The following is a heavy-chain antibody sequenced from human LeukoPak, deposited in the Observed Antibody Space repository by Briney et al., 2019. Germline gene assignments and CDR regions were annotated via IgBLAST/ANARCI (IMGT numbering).Heavy chain of an antibody. CDR1: GGSFRDYY. CDR2: IHHSGST. Sequence: SETLSLTCAVFGGSFRDYYWSWVRQSPGKGLEWIGEIHHSGSTKYNPSLRSRVTISVDTSKNQVSLKLTSVDAADTAIYYCSCSGGSCYYSDDRGPWGQGTLVTVSS. D-gene: IGHD2-15*01. CDR3: SCSGGSCYYSDDRGP. V-gene: IGHV4-34*01. J-gene: IGHJ5*02.